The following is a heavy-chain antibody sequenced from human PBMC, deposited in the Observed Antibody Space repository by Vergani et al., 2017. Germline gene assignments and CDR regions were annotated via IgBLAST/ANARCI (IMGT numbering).Heavy chain of an antibody. J-gene: IGHJ6*02. CDR2: ISGSGGST. CDR3: AKGTTQGSNYVYYYYYGMDV. D-gene: IGHD4-11*01. V-gene: IGHV3-23*01. Sequence: EVRLLESGGGLVQPGGSLRLSCAASGFTFSNYAMSWVRQAPGKGLEWVSGISGSGGSTYYADSVKGRFTISRDNSKNTLYLQMNSLRAEDTAVYYCAKGTTQGSNYVYYYYYGMDVWGQGTTVTVSS. CDR1: GFTFSNYA.